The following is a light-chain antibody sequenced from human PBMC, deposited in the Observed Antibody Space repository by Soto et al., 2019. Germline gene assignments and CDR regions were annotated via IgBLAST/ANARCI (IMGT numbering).Light chain of an antibody. CDR3: QQYNNWPPWT. Sequence: EIVMPQSPSTLSASPGERATLSCRASQSVSSNLAWYQQKPGQAPRLLIYGASTRATGIPARFSGSGSGTEFTLTISSLQSEDFAVYYCQQYNNWPPWTFGQGTKVDIK. V-gene: IGKV3-15*01. CDR2: GAS. J-gene: IGKJ1*01. CDR1: QSVSSN.